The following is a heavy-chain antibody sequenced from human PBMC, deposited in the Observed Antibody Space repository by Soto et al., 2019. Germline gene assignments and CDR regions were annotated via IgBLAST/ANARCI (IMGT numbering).Heavy chain of an antibody. V-gene: IGHV4-34*01. CDR1: GGSFSGYY. Sequence: QVQLQQWGAGLLKPSETLSLTCAAYGGSFSGYYWSWIRQPPGKGLEWIGEINHSGSTNYNPSLKSRVTISVDTSKNQFSLKLSSVTAADTAVYYCAPRRLRWYHFDYWGQGTLVTVSS. CDR3: APRRLRWYHFDY. CDR2: INHSGST. D-gene: IGHD4-17*01. J-gene: IGHJ4*02.